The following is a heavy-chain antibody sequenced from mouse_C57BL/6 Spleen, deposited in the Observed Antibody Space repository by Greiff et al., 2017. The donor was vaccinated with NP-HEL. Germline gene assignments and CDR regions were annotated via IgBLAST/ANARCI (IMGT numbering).Heavy chain of an antibody. V-gene: IGHV1-55*01. J-gene: IGHJ3*01. CDR1: GYTFTSYW. CDR2: IYPGSGST. CDR3: ARVHCYDFPWFAY. D-gene: IGHD2-4*01. Sequence: QVQLKQPGAELVKPGASVKMSCKASGYTFTSYWITWVKQRPGQGLEWIGDIYPGSGSTNYNEKFKSKATLTVDTSSSTAYMQLSSLTSEDSAVYYCARVHCYDFPWFAYWGQGTLVTVSA.